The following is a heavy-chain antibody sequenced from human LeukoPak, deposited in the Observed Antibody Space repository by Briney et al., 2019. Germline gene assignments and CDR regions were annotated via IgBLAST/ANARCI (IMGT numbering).Heavy chain of an antibody. Sequence: GGSLRLSRAASGCTFDRFTIHWVRQTAGKGLEGVSLINRRGHTFYADSVKGRFTISRDNSRNSVFLQMNSLRPEDTALYHCAKEVDCPSDCLFFHSWGQGTLVTVSS. CDR2: INRRGHT. CDR1: GCTFDRFT. V-gene: IGHV3-43*01. CDR3: AKEVDCPSDCLFFHS. J-gene: IGHJ4*02. D-gene: IGHD2-21*02.